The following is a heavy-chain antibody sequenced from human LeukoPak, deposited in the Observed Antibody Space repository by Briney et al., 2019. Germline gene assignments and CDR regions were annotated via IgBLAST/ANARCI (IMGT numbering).Heavy chain of an antibody. CDR2: INHSGST. Sequence: SETLSLTCAVYGGSFSGYYWSWIRQPPGKGLEWIGEINHSGSTNYNQSLKSRVTISVDTSKNQFSLKLSSVTAADTAVYYCARARLGYYDSSGKYNWFDPWGQGTLVTVPS. CDR3: ARARLGYYDSSGKYNWFDP. J-gene: IGHJ5*02. CDR1: GGSFSGYY. V-gene: IGHV4-34*01. D-gene: IGHD3-22*01.